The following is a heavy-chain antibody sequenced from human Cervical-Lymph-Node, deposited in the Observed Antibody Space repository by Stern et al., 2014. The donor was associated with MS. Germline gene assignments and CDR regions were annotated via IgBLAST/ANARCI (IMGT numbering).Heavy chain of an antibody. CDR2: INPNTGVT. CDR3: ARGYPFFDN. Sequence: QVQLVQSGAEVKKPGASVKVYCTASGYTFTGFFLHWVRQAPGQGLEWVGWINPNTGVTKSAQKFQGWVTLTRDTSINTVYMELNRLKSDDTAVFYCARGYPFFDNWGQGTLVTVSS. V-gene: IGHV1-2*04. CDR1: GYTFTGFF. D-gene: IGHD2-15*01. J-gene: IGHJ4*02.